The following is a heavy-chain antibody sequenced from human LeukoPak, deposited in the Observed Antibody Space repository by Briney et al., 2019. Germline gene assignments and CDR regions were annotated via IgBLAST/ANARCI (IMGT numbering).Heavy chain of an antibody. J-gene: IGHJ3*02. Sequence: ASVKVSCKVSGYTLTELSIHWVRQAPGKGLEWMGGFDPEDGETIYAQKFQGRVTMTEDTSTDTAYMELSSLRSDDTAVYYCARVGFLDSIAVAGDAFDIWGQGTMVTVSS. CDR1: GYTLTELS. CDR2: FDPEDGET. D-gene: IGHD6-19*01. CDR3: ARVGFLDSIAVAGDAFDI. V-gene: IGHV1-24*01.